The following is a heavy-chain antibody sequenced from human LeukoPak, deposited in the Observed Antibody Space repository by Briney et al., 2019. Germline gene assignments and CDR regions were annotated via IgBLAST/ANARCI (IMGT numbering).Heavy chain of an antibody. J-gene: IGHJ6*02. CDR3: ANNIVVVPGSRYYGMDV. CDR2: INPNSGGT. CDR1: GYTFTGYY. D-gene: IGHD2-2*01. V-gene: IGHV1-2*02. Sequence: ASVKVSCKASGYTFTGYYMHWVRQAPGQGLEWMGWINPNSGGTNSAQKFQGRVTMTRDTSISTAYMELSRLRSDDTAVYYCANNIVVVPGSRYYGMDVWGQGTTVTVSS.